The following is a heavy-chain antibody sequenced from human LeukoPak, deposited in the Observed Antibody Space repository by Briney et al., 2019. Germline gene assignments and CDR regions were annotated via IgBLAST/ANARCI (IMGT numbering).Heavy chain of an antibody. CDR1: GFTFSSYG. Sequence: GGSLRLSCAASGFTFSSYGMHWVRQAPGKGLEWVAVISYDGSNKYYADSVKGRFTISRDNSKNTLYLQMNSLRAEDMAVYYCAMGLVGSQAQASDWGQGTLVTVSS. CDR2: ISYDGSNK. CDR3: AMGLVGSQAQASD. D-gene: IGHD1-26*01. J-gene: IGHJ4*02. V-gene: IGHV3-30*03.